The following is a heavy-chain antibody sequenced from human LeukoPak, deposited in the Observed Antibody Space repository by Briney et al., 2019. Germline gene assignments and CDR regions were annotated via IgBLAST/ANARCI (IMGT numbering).Heavy chain of an antibody. J-gene: IGHJ6*03. CDR2: IYSGGST. Sequence: GGSLRLSCAASGFTVSSNYMSWVRQAPGKGLDWVSVIYSGGSTYYADSVKGRFTISRDNSKNTLYLQMNSLRAEDTAVYYCARDRGIAASMDVWGKGTTVTVSS. D-gene: IGHD6-13*01. CDR3: ARDRGIAASMDV. CDR1: GFTVSSNY. V-gene: IGHV3-66*02.